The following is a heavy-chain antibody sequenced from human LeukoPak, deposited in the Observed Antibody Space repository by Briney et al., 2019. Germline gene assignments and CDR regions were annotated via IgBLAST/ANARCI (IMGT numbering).Heavy chain of an antibody. CDR1: GGSISSYY. CDR3: ARESSSGLYFHY. D-gene: IGHD6-19*01. CDR2: IYYSGST. V-gene: IGHV4-59*01. J-gene: IGHJ4*02. Sequence: SETLSLTCTVSGGSISSYYWSWIRQPPGKGLERIGYIYYSGSTNYNPSLKSRVTISVDTSKNQFSLKLSSVTAADTAVYYCARESSSGLYFHYWGQGALVTVSS.